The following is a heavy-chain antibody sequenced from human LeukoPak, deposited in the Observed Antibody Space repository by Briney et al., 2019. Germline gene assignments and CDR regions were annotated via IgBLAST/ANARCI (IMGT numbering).Heavy chain of an antibody. CDR2: ISRNGNTT. V-gene: IGHV3-64*01. D-gene: IGHD6-13*01. CDR1: GFIFSTYA. J-gene: IGHJ4*02. Sequence: GGSLRLSCAASGFIFSTYAMHWVRQAPGKGLEHVSGISRNGNTTSYANSVKGRFTISRDSSNNTLYLQMNSLRAEDTGVYFCAKDRETTASGTFDFRGQGTLVTVSS. CDR3: AKDRETTASGTFDF.